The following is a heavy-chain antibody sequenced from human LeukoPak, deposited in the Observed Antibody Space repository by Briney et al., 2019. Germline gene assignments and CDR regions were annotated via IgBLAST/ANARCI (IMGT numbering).Heavy chain of an antibody. CDR3: AKDPPAVVVVLPTYFDS. J-gene: IGHJ4*02. Sequence: PGGSLRLSCAASGFTFSSHAMSWVRHFPGKGLEWVSGISGSGGTTNYADSVRDRFTISRDNSVNTLYLQMNSLRGEDTAVYYCAKDPPAVVVVLPTYFDSWGQGTLVTVSS. CDR2: ISGSGGTT. D-gene: IGHD2-15*01. CDR1: GFTFSSHA. V-gene: IGHV3-23*01.